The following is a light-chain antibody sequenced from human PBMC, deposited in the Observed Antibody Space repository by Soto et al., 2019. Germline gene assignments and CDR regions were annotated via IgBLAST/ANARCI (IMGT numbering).Light chain of an antibody. CDR3: QQYGSSPRT. CDR2: DAS. CDR1: QSISSW. V-gene: IGKV1-5*01. Sequence: DIQMTQSPSTLSASVGDRVTITCRASQSISSWLAWYQQKPGKAPKLLIYDASSLESGVPSRFSGSGSGTEFTRTISSLQPDDFATYYCQQYGSSPRTFGQGTKVEVK. J-gene: IGKJ1*01.